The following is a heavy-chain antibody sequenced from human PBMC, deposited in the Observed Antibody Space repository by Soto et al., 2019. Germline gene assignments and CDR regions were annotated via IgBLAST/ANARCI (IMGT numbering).Heavy chain of an antibody. J-gene: IGHJ6*02. V-gene: IGHV1-69*06. CDR1: GGTFSSHA. CDR3: ARGDDFDYYYGVDV. Sequence: QVQLVQSGAEVKKPWSSVKVSCKAYGGTFSSHAISWVRQAPGQGLEWMGGITPIFGTANYAQKFQGRVTITADKFTATAYMELRSLTSEDTVVYYCARGDDFDYYYGVDVWGQGTTVTVSS. CDR2: ITPIFGTA. D-gene: IGHD3-16*01.